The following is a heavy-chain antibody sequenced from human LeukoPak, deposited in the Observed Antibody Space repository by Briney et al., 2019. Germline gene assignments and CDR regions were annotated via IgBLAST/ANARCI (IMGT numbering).Heavy chain of an antibody. V-gene: IGHV3-48*03. CDR1: GFTFSSYE. D-gene: IGHD1-26*01. Sequence: GGPLRLSCAASGFTFSSYEMNWVRQAPGKGLEWVSYISSSGSTIYYADSVKGRFTISRDNAKNLLYLQMNSLRAEDTAVYYCARGEVGTTDYFDYWGQGTLVTVSS. CDR3: ARGEVGTTDYFDY. CDR2: ISSSGSTI. J-gene: IGHJ4*02.